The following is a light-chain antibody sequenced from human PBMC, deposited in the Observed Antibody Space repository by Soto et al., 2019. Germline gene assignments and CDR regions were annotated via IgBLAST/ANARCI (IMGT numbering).Light chain of an antibody. CDR1: QDIKNY. J-gene: IGKJ4*01. CDR3: QYYDHLPPLS. CDR2: DAS. Sequence: DIQMTQSPSSLSASVGDRVTITCQASQDIKNYLNWYQQKPGKAPNLLIYDASNLKTGVPSRFSGSGCGTHFTFTISSLPPEDIATYYCQYYDHLPPLSFGGGTKVEIK. V-gene: IGKV1-33*01.